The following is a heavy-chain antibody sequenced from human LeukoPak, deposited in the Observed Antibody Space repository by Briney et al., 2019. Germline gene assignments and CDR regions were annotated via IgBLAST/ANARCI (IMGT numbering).Heavy chain of an antibody. CDR1: GYTFTSYG. J-gene: IGHJ4*02. D-gene: IGHD1-26*01. Sequence: APVKVSCKASGYTFTSYGISWVRQAPGQGLEWMGWISAYNGNTNYAQKLQGRVTMTTDTSTSTAYMELRSLGSDDTAVYYCAREEWELHNSRHFDYWGQGTLVTVSS. CDR3: AREEWELHNSRHFDY. V-gene: IGHV1-18*01. CDR2: ISAYNGNT.